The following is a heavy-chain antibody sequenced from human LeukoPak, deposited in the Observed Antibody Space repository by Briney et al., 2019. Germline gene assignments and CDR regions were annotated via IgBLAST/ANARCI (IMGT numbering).Heavy chain of an antibody. CDR2: IYYSGST. CDR3: ASQVVPAASFDY. Sequence: SETLSLTCTVSGGSISSYYWSWIRQPPGKGLEWIGYIYYSGSTNYNPSLKSRVTISVDTSKNQFSLKLSSVTAADTAVYYCASQVVPAASFDYWGQGTLVTVSS. V-gene: IGHV4-59*08. J-gene: IGHJ4*02. D-gene: IGHD2-2*01. CDR1: GGSISSYY.